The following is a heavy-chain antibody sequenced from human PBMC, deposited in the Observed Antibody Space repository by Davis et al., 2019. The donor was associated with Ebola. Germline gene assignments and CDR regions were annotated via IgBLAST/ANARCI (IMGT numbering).Heavy chain of an antibody. CDR3: ARDLDSSGLSFDY. CDR1: GGSISSSNW. D-gene: IGHD3-22*01. CDR2: IYHSGST. V-gene: IGHV4-4*02. Sequence: PSETLSLTCAVSGGSISSSNWWSWVRQPPGKGLEWIGEIYHSGSTNYNPSLKSRVTISVDKSKNQFSLKLSSVTAADTAVYYCARDLDSSGLSFDYWGQGTLVTVSS. J-gene: IGHJ4*02.